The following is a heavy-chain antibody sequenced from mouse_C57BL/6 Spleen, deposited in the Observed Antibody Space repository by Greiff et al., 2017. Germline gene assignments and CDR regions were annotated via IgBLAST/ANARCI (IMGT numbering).Heavy chain of an antibody. CDR3: ASHSKEDAMDY. D-gene: IGHD2-5*01. CDR2: ISSGGSYT. CDR1: GFTFSSYG. J-gene: IGHJ4*01. V-gene: IGHV5-6*02. Sequence: EVMLVESGGDLVKPGGSLKLSCAASGFTFSSYGMSWVRQTPDKRLEWVATISSGGSYTYYPDSVKGRFTISRDNAKNTLYLQMSSLKAEDTAMYYCASHSKEDAMDYWGQGTSVTVSS.